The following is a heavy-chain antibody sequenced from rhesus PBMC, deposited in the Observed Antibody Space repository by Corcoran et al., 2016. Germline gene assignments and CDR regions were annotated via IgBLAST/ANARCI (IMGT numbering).Heavy chain of an antibody. Sequence: QVQLQESGPGRVKPSETLSLTCAVAGGCISSRHYNRRGLGTAPGMGLVWGGYISCSGSTSYTPSLMSRVTISRATSKNQFSLKLSSVTAADPAVYYCARRGVVVFTAMPNRFDVWGPGVLVTVSS. CDR3: ARRGVVVFTAMPNRFDV. V-gene: IGHV4-122*01. J-gene: IGHJ5-1*01. D-gene: IGHD2-27*01. CDR1: GGCISSRHYN. CDR2: ISCSGST.